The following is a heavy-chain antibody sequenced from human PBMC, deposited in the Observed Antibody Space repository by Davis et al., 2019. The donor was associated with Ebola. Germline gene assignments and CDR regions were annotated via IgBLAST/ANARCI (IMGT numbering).Heavy chain of an antibody. Sequence: SETLSLTCTVSGGSISSSSDYWGWIRQPPGKGLEWIASMYYSGSTYSNPSLKSRVTISVDTSKNQVSLKLGSVTAADTAVYYCARHRSSCTSSSCYASYYGMDVWGQGTTVTVSS. CDR1: GGSISSSSDY. J-gene: IGHJ6*02. D-gene: IGHD2-2*01. V-gene: IGHV4-39*01. CDR2: MYYSGST. CDR3: ARHRSSCTSSSCYASYYGMDV.